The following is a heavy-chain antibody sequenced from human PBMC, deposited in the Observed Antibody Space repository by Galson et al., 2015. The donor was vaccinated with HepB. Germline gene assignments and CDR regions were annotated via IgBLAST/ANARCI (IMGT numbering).Heavy chain of an antibody. V-gene: IGHV4-31*03. CDR3: ARGARGGNFHWFDP. Sequence: CTVSGGSISSGGYYWSWIRQHPGKGLEWIGYIYYSGSTYYNPSLKSRVTISVDTSKNQFSLKLSSVTAADTAVYYCARGARGGNFHWFDPWGQGTLVTVSS. CDR1: GGSISSGGYY. J-gene: IGHJ5*02. D-gene: IGHD2/OR15-2a*01. CDR2: IYYSGST.